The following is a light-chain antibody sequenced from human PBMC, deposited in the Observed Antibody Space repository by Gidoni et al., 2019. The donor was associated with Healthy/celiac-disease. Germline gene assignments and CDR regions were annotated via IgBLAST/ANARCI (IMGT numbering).Light chain of an antibody. CDR2: GAS. J-gene: IGKJ4*01. CDR1: QSVSSSY. CDR3: QQYGSSPLT. V-gene: IGKV3-20*01. Sequence: ERGLKQSPGTLSLSPGERATLSCRASQSVSSSYLAWYQQKPGQAPRLLIYGASSRATGIPDRFSGSGSGTDFTLTISRLEPEDFAVYYCQQYGSSPLTFGGGTKVEIK.